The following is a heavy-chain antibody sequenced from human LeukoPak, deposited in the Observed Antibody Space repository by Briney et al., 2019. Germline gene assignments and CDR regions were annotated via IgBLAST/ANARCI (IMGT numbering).Heavy chain of an antibody. CDR3: ARLVATIEGFDY. Sequence: SETLSLTCTVSGGSISSSSYYWGWVRQPPGTGLEWLGSIYYSGSTYYNPSLKSRVTISVDTSKKQFSLKRRSVNAADTAVYYCARLVATIEGFDYWGQGTLVTVSS. CDR2: IYYSGST. CDR1: GGSISSSSYY. V-gene: IGHV4-39*01. D-gene: IGHD5-12*01. J-gene: IGHJ4*02.